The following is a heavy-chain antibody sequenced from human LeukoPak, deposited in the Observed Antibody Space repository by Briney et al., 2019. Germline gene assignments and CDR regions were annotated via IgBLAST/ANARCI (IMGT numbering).Heavy chain of an antibody. CDR1: GGTFISYA. J-gene: IGHJ6*02. V-gene: IGHV1-69*13. CDR3: ARGPYSSSWSRYYYYYGMDV. CDR2: IIPIFGTA. Sequence: SVKVSCKASGGTFISYAISWVRQAPGQGLEWMGGIIPIFGTANYAQKFQGRVTITADESTSTAYMELSSLRSEDTAVYYCARGPYSSSWSRYYYYYGMDVWGQGTTVTVSS. D-gene: IGHD6-13*01.